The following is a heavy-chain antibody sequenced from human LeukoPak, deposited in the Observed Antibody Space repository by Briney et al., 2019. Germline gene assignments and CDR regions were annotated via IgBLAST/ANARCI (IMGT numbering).Heavy chain of an antibody. J-gene: IGHJ4*02. Sequence: GGSLRLSCAASGFTFSSYSMNWVRQAPGKGLEWVSAISGSGGSTYYADSVKGRFTISRDNSKNTLYLQMNSLRAEDTAVYYCAKHVSASSSHIDYWGQGTLVTVSS. CDR3: AKHVSASSSHIDY. CDR1: GFTFSSYS. V-gene: IGHV3-23*01. CDR2: ISGSGGST. D-gene: IGHD6-13*01.